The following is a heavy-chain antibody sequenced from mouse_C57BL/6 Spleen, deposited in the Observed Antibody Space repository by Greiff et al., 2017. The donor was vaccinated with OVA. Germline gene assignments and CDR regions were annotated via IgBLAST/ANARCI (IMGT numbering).Heavy chain of an antibody. J-gene: IGHJ4*01. CDR2: IDPEDGET. CDR3: APTTVVATDYAMDY. Sequence: VQLQQSGAELVKPGASVKLSCTASGFNIKDYYMHWVQQSTEQGLEWIGRIDPEDGETKYAQKLQGKATITADTSSNTAYLRLSSLTSEDTAVYYCAPTTVVATDYAMDYWGQGTSVTVSS. V-gene: IGHV14-2*01. D-gene: IGHD1-1*01. CDR1: GFNIKDYY.